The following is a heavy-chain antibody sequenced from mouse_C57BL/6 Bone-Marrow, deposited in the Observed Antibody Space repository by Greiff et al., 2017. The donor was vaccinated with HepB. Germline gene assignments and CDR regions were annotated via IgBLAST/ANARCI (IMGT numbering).Heavy chain of an antibody. D-gene: IGHD2-3*01. Sequence: EVQRVESGGGLVKPGGSLKLSCAASGFTFSSYAMSWVRQTPEKRLEWVATISDGGSYTYYPDNVKGRFTISRDNAKNNLYLQMSHLKSEDTAMYYCARRGLDGYSFDYWGQGTTLTVSS. CDR2: ISDGGSYT. J-gene: IGHJ2*01. CDR1: GFTFSSYA. V-gene: IGHV5-4*03. CDR3: ARRGLDGYSFDY.